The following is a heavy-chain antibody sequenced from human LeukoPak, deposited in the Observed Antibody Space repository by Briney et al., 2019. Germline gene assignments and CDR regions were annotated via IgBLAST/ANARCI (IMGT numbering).Heavy chain of an antibody. CDR3: ARDLSGITGYTYGRGIDY. V-gene: IGHV3-7*01. CDR1: GASISSSNW. Sequence: HSSETLSLTCAVSGASISSSNWLSWVRQAPGKGLEWVANIKKDGSEKYYVDSVKGRFTISRDNAKTSLYLQMNSLRAEDTAVYYCARDLSGITGYTYGRGIDYWGQGTLVTVSS. CDR2: IKKDGSEK. D-gene: IGHD5-18*01. J-gene: IGHJ4*02.